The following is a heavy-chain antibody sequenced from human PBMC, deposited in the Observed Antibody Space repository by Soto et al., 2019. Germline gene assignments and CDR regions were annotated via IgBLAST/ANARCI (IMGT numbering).Heavy chain of an antibody. CDR3: ARDRQGSSSRLDY. Sequence: PGGSLRLSCAASGFTFGSYGMHWVRQAPGKGLEWVAVIWYDGSNKYYADSVKGRFTISRDNSKNTLYLQMNSLRAEDTAVYYCARDRQGSSSRLDYWGQGTLVTVSS. CDR2: IWYDGSNK. CDR1: GFTFGSYG. D-gene: IGHD6-6*01. J-gene: IGHJ4*02. V-gene: IGHV3-33*08.